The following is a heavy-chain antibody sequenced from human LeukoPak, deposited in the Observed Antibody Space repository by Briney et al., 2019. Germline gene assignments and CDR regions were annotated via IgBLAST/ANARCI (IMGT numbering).Heavy chain of an antibody. J-gene: IGHJ4*02. V-gene: IGHV3-21*01. D-gene: IGHD5-12*01. CDR2: ISVGSNYI. CDR1: GYTFSSYS. CDR3: ARDKNSGYGPYFDY. Sequence: GGSLRLSCAASGYTFSSYSINWVRQAPGKGLEWVSSISVGSNYIYYADSVKGRFTISRDNAKNSLYLQMNSLRAEDTAVYYCARDKNSGYGPYFDYWGQGTLVAVSS.